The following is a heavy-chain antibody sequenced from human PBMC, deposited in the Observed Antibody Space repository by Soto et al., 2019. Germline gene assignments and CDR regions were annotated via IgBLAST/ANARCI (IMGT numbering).Heavy chain of an antibody. D-gene: IGHD6-13*01. CDR1: GGSISSYY. Sequence: SETLSLTCTVSGGSISSYYWSWIRQPPGKGLEWIGYIYYSGSTNYNPSLKSRVTISVDTSKNQFSLKLSSVTAADTAVYYCAREYGYSSSWKYNWFDPWGQGTLVTVSS. V-gene: IGHV4-59*01. J-gene: IGHJ5*02. CDR3: AREYGYSSSWKYNWFDP. CDR2: IYYSGST.